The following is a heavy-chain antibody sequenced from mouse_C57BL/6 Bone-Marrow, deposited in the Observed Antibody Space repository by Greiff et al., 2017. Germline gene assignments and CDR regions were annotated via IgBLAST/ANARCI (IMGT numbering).Heavy chain of an antibody. CDR2: IRSKSNNYAT. J-gene: IGHJ4*01. CDR3: VKEGGKSPYYYAMDY. CDR1: GFSFNTYA. Sequence: EVKVEESGGGLVQPKGSLKLSCAASGFSFNTYAMNWVRQAPGKGLEWVARIRSKSNNYATYYADSVKDRFTISRDDSESMLYLQMNNLKTEDTAMYCCVKEGGKSPYYYAMDYWGQGTSVTVSS. V-gene: IGHV10-1*01. D-gene: IGHD2-1*01.